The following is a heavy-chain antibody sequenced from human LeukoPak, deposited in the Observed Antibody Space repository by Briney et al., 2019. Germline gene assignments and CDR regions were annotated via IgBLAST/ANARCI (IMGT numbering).Heavy chain of an antibody. CDR2: ITSTSGDM. Sequence: GGSLRLSCAASGFTFKSYIMNWVRQAPGKGLEWVAFITSTSGDMFYADSVKGRFTISRDNAKNSLYLQMDSLRAEDTAVYYCARAAGYYFDYWGQGSLVTVSS. V-gene: IGHV3-21*05. CDR1: GFTFKSYI. J-gene: IGHJ4*02. CDR3: ARAAGYYFDY.